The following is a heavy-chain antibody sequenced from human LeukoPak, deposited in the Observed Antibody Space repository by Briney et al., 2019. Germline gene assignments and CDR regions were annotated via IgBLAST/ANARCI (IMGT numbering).Heavy chain of an antibody. V-gene: IGHV2-70*11. CDR1: GFSLSTSGMC. Sequence: SGPTLVKPTQTLTLTCTFSGFSLSTSGMCVSWIRQPPGKALEWLARIDWDDDKYYSTSLKTRLTISKDTSKNQVVLTMTNMDPVDTATYYCARQIQSVYYYYYMDVWGKGTTVTISS. CDR3: ARQIQSVYYYYYMDV. J-gene: IGHJ6*03. CDR2: IDWDDDK. D-gene: IGHD5-18*01.